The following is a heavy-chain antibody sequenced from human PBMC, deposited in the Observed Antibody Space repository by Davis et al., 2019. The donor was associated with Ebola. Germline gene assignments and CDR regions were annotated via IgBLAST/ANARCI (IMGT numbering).Heavy chain of an antibody. CDR3: AGIIRFLEWFHAKYYYYGMDV. CDR2: IIPILGIA. D-gene: IGHD3-3*01. CDR1: GGTFSSYT. J-gene: IGHJ6*04. Sequence: AALVKVSCKASGGTFSSYTISWVRQAPGQGLEWMGRIIPILGIANYAQKFQGRVTITADKSTSTAYMELSSLRSEDTAVYYCAGIIRFLEWFHAKYYYYGMDVWGKGTTVTVSS. V-gene: IGHV1-69*02.